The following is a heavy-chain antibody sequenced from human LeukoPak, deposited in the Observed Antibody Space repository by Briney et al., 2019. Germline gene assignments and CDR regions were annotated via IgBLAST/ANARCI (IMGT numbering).Heavy chain of an antibody. CDR2: IYPGDSDT. D-gene: IGHD3-22*01. CDR1: GYSFTNYW. CDR3: ARLLNYDDLDY. J-gene: IGHJ4*02. Sequence: GESLKISCKGSGYSFTNYWIGWVRQVPGKGLEWMGIIYPGDSDTRYSPSFQGQVTISADKSITTAYLQWSSLKASDTAMYYCARLLNYDDLDYWGQGTLVTVSS. V-gene: IGHV5-51*01.